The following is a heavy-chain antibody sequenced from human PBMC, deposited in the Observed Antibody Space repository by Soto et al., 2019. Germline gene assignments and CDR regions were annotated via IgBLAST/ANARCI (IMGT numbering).Heavy chain of an antibody. CDR1: GFTFSGFG. CDR2: IWYDGSDK. J-gene: IGHJ4*02. V-gene: IGHV3-33*01. Sequence: GGSLRLSCAASGFTFSGFGMHWVRQAPGKGLEWVAIIWYDGSDKYYADSVKGRFTISRDNSKNTLYLQMNSLRAEDTAVYHCAFGNLSYYFDYWGQGTPVTVSS. D-gene: IGHD3-16*01. CDR3: AFGNLSYYFDY.